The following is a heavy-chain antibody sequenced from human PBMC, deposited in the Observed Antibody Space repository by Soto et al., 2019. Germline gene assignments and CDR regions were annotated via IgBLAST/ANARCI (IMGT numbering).Heavy chain of an antibody. Sequence: GGSLRLSCAASGFTFSNAWMSWVRQAPGKGLEWVGRIKSKTDGGTTDYAAPVKGRFTISRDDSKNTLYLQMNSLKTEDTAVYYCATDRFGEFNWFDPWGQGTLVTVSS. CDR1: GFTFSNAW. J-gene: IGHJ5*02. CDR3: ATDRFGEFNWFDP. V-gene: IGHV3-15*01. CDR2: IKSKTDGGTT. D-gene: IGHD3-10*01.